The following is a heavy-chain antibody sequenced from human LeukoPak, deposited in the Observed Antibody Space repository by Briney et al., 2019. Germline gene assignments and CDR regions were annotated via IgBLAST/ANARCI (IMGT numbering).Heavy chain of an antibody. Sequence: PGGSLRLSCAASGFTFSSCAMSWVRQAPGKGLEWVSTINGSGGSTYYADSVKGRFTISRDNSKNTLYLQMNSLRAEDTAVYYCAKSWCYDSSGYYPFDYWGRGTLVTVSS. CDR2: INGSGGST. CDR1: GFTFSSCA. D-gene: IGHD3-22*01. J-gene: IGHJ4*02. V-gene: IGHV3-23*01. CDR3: AKSWCYDSSGYYPFDY.